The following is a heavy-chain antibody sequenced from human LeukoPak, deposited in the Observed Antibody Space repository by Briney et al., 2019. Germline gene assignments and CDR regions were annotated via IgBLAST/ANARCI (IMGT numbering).Heavy chain of an antibody. D-gene: IGHD3-3*01. CDR2: IFYSGST. Sequence: SETLSLTCTVSGGSISGFYWSWIRQPPGKELQRIGSIFYSGSTNYNPSLKSRVTISVDTSKNQFSLKLSSVTAADTAVYYCARQRFLEWYFDYWGQGTLVTVSS. CDR1: GGSISGFY. CDR3: ARQRFLEWYFDY. J-gene: IGHJ4*02. V-gene: IGHV4-59*08.